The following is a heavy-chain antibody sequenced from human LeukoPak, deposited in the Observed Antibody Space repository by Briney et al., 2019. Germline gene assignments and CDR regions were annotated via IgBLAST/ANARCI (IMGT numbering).Heavy chain of an antibody. Sequence: GGSLRLSCAASGFSASNNYMNWVRQAPGKGLEWVAFIRYDGSNKYYADSVKGRFTISRDNSKDTLYLQMNSLRAEDTAVYYCAKVEYTTSWYGVGSLDYWGQGTLVTVSS. CDR1: GFSASNNY. J-gene: IGHJ4*02. CDR2: IRYDGSNK. CDR3: AKVEYTTSWYGVGSLDY. D-gene: IGHD6-13*01. V-gene: IGHV3-30*02.